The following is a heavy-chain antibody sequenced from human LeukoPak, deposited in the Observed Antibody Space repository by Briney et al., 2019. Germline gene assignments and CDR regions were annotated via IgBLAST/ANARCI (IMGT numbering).Heavy chain of an antibody. CDR1: GYTFTGYY. CDR3: ARGYRTVGAIEYFQH. D-gene: IGHD1-26*01. J-gene: IGHJ1*01. V-gene: IGHV1-2*06. Sequence: SVKFSCKASGYTFTGYYMHWVRQAPGQGLEWMERINPNSGGTNYAQKFQGRVTMTRDTSISTACMELSRLRSDDTAVYYCARGYRTVGAIEYFQHWGQGTLVTVSS. CDR2: INPNSGGT.